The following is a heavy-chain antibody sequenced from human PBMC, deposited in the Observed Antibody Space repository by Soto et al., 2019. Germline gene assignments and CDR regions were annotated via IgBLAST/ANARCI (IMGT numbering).Heavy chain of an antibody. CDR1: GGTFSSYA. CDR2: IIPIFGTA. V-gene: IGHV1-69*13. D-gene: IGHD3-22*01. CDR3: ARGVGIDYDSSGYYMFDY. Sequence: SVKVSCKASGGTFSSYAISWVRQAPGQGLEWMGGIIPIFGTANYAQKFQGRVTITADESTSTAYMELSSLRSEDTAVYYCARGVGIDYDSSGYYMFDYWGQGTLVTVSS. J-gene: IGHJ4*02.